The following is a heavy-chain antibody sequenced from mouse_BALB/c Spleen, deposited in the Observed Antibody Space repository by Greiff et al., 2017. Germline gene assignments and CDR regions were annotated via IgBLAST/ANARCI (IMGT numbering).Heavy chain of an antibody. CDR2: ISYDGSN. CDR3: ARGGVIYYGRDYAMDY. J-gene: IGHJ4*01. V-gene: IGHV3-6*02. CDR1: GYSITSGYY. D-gene: IGHD1-1*01. Sequence: EVKLMESGPGLVKPSQSLSLTCSVTGYSITSGYYWNWIRQFPGNKLEWMGYISYDGSNNYNPSLKNRISITRDTSKNQFFLKLNSVTTEDTATYYCARGGVIYYGRDYAMDYWGQGTSVTVSS.